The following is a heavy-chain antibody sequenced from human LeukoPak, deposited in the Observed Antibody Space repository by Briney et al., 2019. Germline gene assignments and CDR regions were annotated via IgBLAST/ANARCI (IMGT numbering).Heavy chain of an antibody. V-gene: IGHV4-4*07. Sequence: SETLSLTCTVSGGSLSDYFWTWVRQPTGKGLEWIGRIYGGGLFGIGSGRTDYNPSLKSRVSISVDTSKNQFSLKLSSVTAADTAVYYCACFLEYSSSYEYGYWGQGTLVTVSS. CDR2: IYGGGLFGIGSGRT. D-gene: IGHD6-6*01. J-gene: IGHJ4*02. CDR3: ACFLEYSSSYEYGY. CDR1: GGSLSDYF.